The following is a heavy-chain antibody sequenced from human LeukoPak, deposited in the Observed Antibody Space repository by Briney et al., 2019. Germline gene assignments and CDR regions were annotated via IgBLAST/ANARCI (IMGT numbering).Heavy chain of an antibody. CDR3: ARDVEQWLVRVYYFDY. CDR2: ISGSGGST. CDR1: GFTFSSYA. V-gene: IGHV3-23*01. D-gene: IGHD6-19*01. Sequence: PGGSLRLSCAASGFTFSSYAMSWVRQAPGKGLEWVSAISGSGGSTYYAASVKGRFTISRDNAKNSLYLQMNSLRAEDTAVYYCARDVEQWLVRVYYFDYWGQGTLVTVSS. J-gene: IGHJ4*02.